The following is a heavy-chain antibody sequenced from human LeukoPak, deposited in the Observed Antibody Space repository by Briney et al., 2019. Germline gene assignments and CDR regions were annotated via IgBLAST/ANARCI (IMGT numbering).Heavy chain of an antibody. V-gene: IGHV4-59*01. Sequence: SSETLSLTCTVSGGSISSYYWSWIRQPPGKGLEWIGYIYYSGSTYYNPSLRSRVTISVDTSKNQFSLKLSSVTAADTAAYYCARSSEGRYYYDSSGFSYYYYYMDVWGKGTTVTISS. CDR2: IYYSGST. CDR3: ARSSEGRYYYDSSGFSYYYYYMDV. CDR1: GGSISSYY. J-gene: IGHJ6*03. D-gene: IGHD3-22*01.